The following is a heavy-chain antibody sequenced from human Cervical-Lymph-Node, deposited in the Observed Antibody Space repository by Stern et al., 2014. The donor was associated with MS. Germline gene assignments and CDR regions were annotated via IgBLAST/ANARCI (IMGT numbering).Heavy chain of an antibody. CDR1: GGTFSKFP. CDR2: IFPVFGTP. CDR3: ALSSETSDRWYSLGYDL. D-gene: IGHD6-13*01. Sequence: QVQLADSGAAVTKPGSSVKVSCKASGGTFSKFPSSWVRQAPGQGLEWMGGIFPVFGTPTYAQEFRGRVTITADVSTSTVYMELSSLRSDDTAVYYCALSSETSDRWYSLGYDLWGQGTLVTVSS. J-gene: IGHJ5*02. V-gene: IGHV1-69*01.